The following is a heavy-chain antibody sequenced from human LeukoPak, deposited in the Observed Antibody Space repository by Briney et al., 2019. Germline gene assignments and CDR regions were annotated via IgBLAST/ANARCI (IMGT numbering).Heavy chain of an antibody. J-gene: IGHJ4*02. V-gene: IGHV4-59*02. Sequence: PSETPSLTCTVSGGSVSSDSWSWIRQSPGKGLEWIGYIYYSGNTKYNPSLKSRVTISVDTSKNQFSLKLSSVTAADTAVYYCARESPDIVVVPAATQIDYWGQGTLVTVSS. CDR1: GGSVSSDS. D-gene: IGHD2-2*01. CDR3: ARESPDIVVVPAATQIDY. CDR2: IYYSGNT.